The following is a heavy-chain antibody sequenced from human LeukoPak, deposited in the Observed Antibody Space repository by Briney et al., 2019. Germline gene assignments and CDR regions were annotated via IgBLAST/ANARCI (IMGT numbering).Heavy chain of an antibody. V-gene: IGHV3-21*01. J-gene: IGHJ4*02. CDR3: TRDPLRYLRVGHYDY. CDR1: GFTFSTPA. D-gene: IGHD3-9*01. CDR2: IDYDSSHI. Sequence: GGSLRLSCAASGFTFSTPAMNWVRQVPGKGLEWVSSIDYDSSHIYYAASVRGRFTISRDNARDSVYLQMDSLRVEDTAVYYCTRDPLRYLRVGHYDYWGQGTLVAVSS.